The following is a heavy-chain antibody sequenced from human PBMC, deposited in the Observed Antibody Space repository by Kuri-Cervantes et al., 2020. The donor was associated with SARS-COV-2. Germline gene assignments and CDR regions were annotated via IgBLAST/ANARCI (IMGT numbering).Heavy chain of an antibody. J-gene: IGHJ1*01. Sequence: GESLKISCAASGFTFSSYSMNWVRRAPGKGLEWVSVIYSGGSTYYADSVKGRFTISRDNSKNTLYLQMNSLRAEDTAVYYCARPWNTGGNSGYFQHWGQGTLVTVSS. CDR2: IYSGGST. CDR3: ARPWNTGGNSGYFQH. D-gene: IGHD4-23*01. CDR1: GFTFSSYS. V-gene: IGHV3-66*02.